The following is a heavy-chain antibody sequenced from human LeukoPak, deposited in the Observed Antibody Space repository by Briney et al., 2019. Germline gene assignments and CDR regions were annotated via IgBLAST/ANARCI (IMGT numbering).Heavy chain of an antibody. CDR2: IYHSGST. CDR3: ARVTGYMTEDYFDY. CDR1: GGSISSSNW. V-gene: IGHV4-4*02. J-gene: IGHJ4*02. Sequence: SETLSLTCAVSGGSISSSNWWSWVRPPPGKGLEWIGEIYHSGSTNYNPSLKSRVTISVDKSKNQFSLKLSSVTAADTAVYYCARVTGYMTEDYFDYWGQGTLITVSS. D-gene: IGHD6-13*01.